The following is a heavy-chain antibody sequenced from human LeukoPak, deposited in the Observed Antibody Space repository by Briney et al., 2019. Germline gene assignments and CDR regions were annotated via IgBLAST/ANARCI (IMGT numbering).Heavy chain of an antibody. J-gene: IGHJ4*02. D-gene: IGHD3-3*01. CDR1: GFTFSSYA. CDR2: IGGSGGST. V-gene: IGHV3-23*01. CDR3: AKAHYDFWSGYYRGYFDN. Sequence: GGSLRLSCAASGFTFSSYAMSWVRHAPGKGLEWVSTIGGSGGSTYYASSVKGRFTISRDRSKNTLYLQMNSLRAEDTAVYYCAKAHYDFWSGYYRGYFDNWGEGTMVTVSS.